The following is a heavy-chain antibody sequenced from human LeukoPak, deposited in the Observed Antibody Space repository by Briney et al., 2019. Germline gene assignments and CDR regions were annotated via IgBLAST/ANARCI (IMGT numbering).Heavy chain of an antibody. J-gene: IGHJ3*02. D-gene: IGHD1-14*01. CDR1: GGSITNYY. CDR3: TRGESGNHAGFFDI. Sequence: SETLSLTCTVSGGSITNYYWTWIRQPPGKELEWIGFIYYSGSTNYSPSLKSRVTISVDTSKNQFSLKLSSVTAADTAIYYCTRGESGNHAGFFDIWGQGTMVTVSS. CDR2: IYYSGST. V-gene: IGHV4-59*01.